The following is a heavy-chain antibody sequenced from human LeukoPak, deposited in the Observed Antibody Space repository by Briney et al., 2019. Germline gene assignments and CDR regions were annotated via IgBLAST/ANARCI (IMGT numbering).Heavy chain of an antibody. J-gene: IGHJ5*02. CDR2: IYHIVNT. CDR3: ARDSYGLGSNYFDP. V-gene: IGHV4-30-2*01. Sequence: SETLSLTCAVTGASVSSGGSSWAWIRQPPGKGLEWIGYIYHIVNTFYNPSLQSRVTISVVRAKNQVSLRLPSVTAADTAVYYCARDSYGLGSNYFDPWGQGTQVTVSS. D-gene: IGHD3-10*01. CDR1: GASVSSGGSS.